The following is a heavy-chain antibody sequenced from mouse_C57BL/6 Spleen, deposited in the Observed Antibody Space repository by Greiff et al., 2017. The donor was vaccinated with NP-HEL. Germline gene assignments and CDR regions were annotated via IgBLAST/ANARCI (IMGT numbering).Heavy chain of an antibody. CDR2: IDPSDSYT. CDR3: ARNLGYGNFYYFDY. V-gene: IGHV1-50*01. D-gene: IGHD2-1*01. CDR1: GYTFTSYW. Sequence: QVQLQQPGADLVKPGASVKLSCKASGYTFTSYWMQWVKQRPGQGLEWIGEIDPSDSYTNYNQKFKGKATLTVDTSSSTAYMQLSSLTSEDSAVYDCARNLGYGNFYYFDYWGQGTTLTVSS. J-gene: IGHJ2*01.